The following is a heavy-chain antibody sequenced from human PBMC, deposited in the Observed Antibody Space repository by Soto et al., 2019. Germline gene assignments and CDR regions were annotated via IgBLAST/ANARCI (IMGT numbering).Heavy chain of an antibody. Sequence: QVQLQESGPGLVKPSETLSLTCTVSGGSISSYYWSWILQPPGKGLEWIGYIYYSGSTNSNPSLKSRVTISVDTSKNQFSLKLSSVTAADTAVYYCARVDNDYGDVNWFDPWGQGTLVTVSS. CDR2: IYYSGST. CDR1: GGSISSYY. V-gene: IGHV4-59*01. J-gene: IGHJ5*02. CDR3: ARVDNDYGDVNWFDP. D-gene: IGHD4-17*01.